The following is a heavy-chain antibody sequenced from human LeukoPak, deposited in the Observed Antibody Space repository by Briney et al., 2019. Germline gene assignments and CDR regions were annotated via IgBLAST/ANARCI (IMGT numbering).Heavy chain of an antibody. V-gene: IGHV3-23*01. J-gene: IGHJ6*02. D-gene: IGHD2-15*01. CDR2: ISGNGGST. CDR3: AMRPADCSSSSCPTINRYYYGMDV. Sequence: SGGSLRLSCAASGFTFRDYAMSWVRQAPGKGLEWVSAISGNGGSTYYADSVKGRFTISRDNSKNTLHLQLNSLRDEDTAMYYCAMRPADCSSSSCPTINRYYYGMDVWGQGTTVIVSS. CDR1: GFTFRDYA.